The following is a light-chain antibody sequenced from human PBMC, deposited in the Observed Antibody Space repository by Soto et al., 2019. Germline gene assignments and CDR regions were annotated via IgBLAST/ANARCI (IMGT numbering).Light chain of an antibody. CDR2: DAS. CDR3: QQRSNWPRSWT. CDR1: QSVSSY. V-gene: IGKV3-11*01. J-gene: IGKJ1*01. Sequence: EIVLTQSPATLSLSPGERATLSCRASQSVSSYLAWYQQRPGQAPRLLIYDASNRATGIPARFSGSGSGTVFTLTITSLEPEDFAVYYCQQRSNWPRSWTFGQGTKVEIK.